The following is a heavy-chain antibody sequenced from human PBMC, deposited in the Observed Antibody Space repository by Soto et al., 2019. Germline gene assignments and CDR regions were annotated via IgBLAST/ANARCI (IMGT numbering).Heavy chain of an antibody. CDR1: GGSISSYY. CDR3: ARVYGDCFDY. J-gene: IGHJ4*02. V-gene: IGHV4-59*01. Sequence: QVQLQESGPGLVKPSETLSLTCTVSGGSISSYYWSWIRQPPGKGLEWIGYIYYSGSTNYNPSLXSXVXIXXDTSKNPFSLKLSSVTAADTAVYYCARVYGDCFDYWGQGTLVTVSS. CDR2: IYYSGST. D-gene: IGHD4-17*01.